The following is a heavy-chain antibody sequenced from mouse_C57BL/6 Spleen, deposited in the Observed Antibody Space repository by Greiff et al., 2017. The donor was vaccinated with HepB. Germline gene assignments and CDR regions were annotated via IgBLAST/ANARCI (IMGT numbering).Heavy chain of an antibody. D-gene: IGHD2-4*01. CDR1: GYTFTDHT. J-gene: IGHJ4*01. CDR2: IYPRDGST. CDR3: ASGGLRGYNYAMDY. V-gene: IGHV1-78*01. Sequence: VQLQQSDAELVKPGASVKISCKVSGYTFTDHTMHWMKQRPEQGLEWIGYIYPRDGSTKYNEKFKGKATLTADKSSSTAYMQLNSLTSEDSAVYFCASGGLRGYNYAMDYWGQGTSVTVSS.